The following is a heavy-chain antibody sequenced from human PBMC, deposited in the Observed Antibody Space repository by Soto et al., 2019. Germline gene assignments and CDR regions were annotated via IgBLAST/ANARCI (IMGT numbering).Heavy chain of an antibody. V-gene: IGHV3-30-3*01. CDR3: ARPAPCSGGSCYTSSYYYYGMDV. J-gene: IGHJ6*02. CDR2: ISYDGSNK. Sequence: QVQLVESGGGVVQPGRSLRLSCAASGFTFSSYAMHWVRQAPGKGLEWVAVISYDGSNKYYADSVKGRFTISRDNSKNTLYLQMNRLRAEDTAVYYCARPAPCSGGSCYTSSYYYYGMDVWGQGTTVTVSS. CDR1: GFTFSSYA. D-gene: IGHD2-15*01.